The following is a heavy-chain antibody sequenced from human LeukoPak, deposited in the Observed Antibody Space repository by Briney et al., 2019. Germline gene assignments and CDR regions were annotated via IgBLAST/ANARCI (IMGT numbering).Heavy chain of an antibody. CDR1: GDSVSSNSAV. CDR2: TYYRSRWSN. CDR3: ARGAPFDS. J-gene: IGHJ4*02. V-gene: IGHV6-1*01. Sequence: SQTLSLTCAISGDSVSSNSAVWSWIRQSPSRGLEWLGRTYYRSRWSNNYAVSVRSRITINPDTSKNQFSLQLNSLIPEDTAVYYCARGAPFDSWGQGILVIVSS.